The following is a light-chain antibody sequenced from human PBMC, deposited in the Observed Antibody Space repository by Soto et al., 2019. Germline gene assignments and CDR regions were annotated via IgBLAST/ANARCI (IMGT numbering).Light chain of an antibody. CDR3: QQRYNWPLT. CDR1: QSIDTY. Sequence: EIVLTQSPATLFSSPGERATLSCRASQSIDTYLAWYQQKPGQAPRLLIYDASDRATGIPARFSGSGSGTAFTLTISGLEPEDFALYYCQQRYNWPLTFGGGTKVDIK. CDR2: DAS. V-gene: IGKV3-11*01. J-gene: IGKJ4*01.